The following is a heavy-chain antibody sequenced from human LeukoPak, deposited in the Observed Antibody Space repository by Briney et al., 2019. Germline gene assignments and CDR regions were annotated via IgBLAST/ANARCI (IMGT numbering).Heavy chain of an antibody. D-gene: IGHD6-19*01. Sequence: GGSLRLSCAPSGFTFSSYSMNWVGQAPGTGLEWVSSISSSSSYIYYADSVKGRFTISRDNAKSSLDLQMNSLRAEDTAVYYCARDGGIAVAGPGAFDYWGQGTLVTVSS. J-gene: IGHJ4*02. CDR1: GFTFSSYS. CDR3: ARDGGIAVAGPGAFDY. V-gene: IGHV3-21*01. CDR2: ISSSSSYI.